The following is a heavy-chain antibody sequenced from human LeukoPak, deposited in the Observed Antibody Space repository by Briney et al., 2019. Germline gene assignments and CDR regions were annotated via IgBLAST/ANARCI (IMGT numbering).Heavy chain of an antibody. CDR1: GGSLSSYY. CDR2: IYSSGST. V-gene: IGHV4-4*07. Sequence: SETLSLTCTVSGGSLSSYYWSWIRQPAGKGLEWIGRIYSSGSTNYNPALKSRVTMSVDTSKNQVSLKLSSVTAADTAVYYCGRDPSYSSGYFDIWGQGTMVTVFS. CDR3: GRDPSYSSGYFDI. D-gene: IGHD6-19*01. J-gene: IGHJ3*02.